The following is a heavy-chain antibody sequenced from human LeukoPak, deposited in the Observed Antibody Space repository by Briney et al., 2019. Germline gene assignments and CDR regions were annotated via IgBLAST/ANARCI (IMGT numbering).Heavy chain of an antibody. D-gene: IGHD3-22*01. CDR1: GGTFSSYA. J-gene: IGHJ4*02. CDR2: IIPILGIA. CDR3: ASGYDSSGYELYYFDN. Sequence: AASVKVSCKASGGTFSSYAISWVRQAPGQGLEWMGRIIPILGIANYAQKFQGRVTITADKSTSTAYMALSSLRSEHTAVYYCASGYDSSGYELYYFDNWGQRTLVTVSS. V-gene: IGHV1-69*04.